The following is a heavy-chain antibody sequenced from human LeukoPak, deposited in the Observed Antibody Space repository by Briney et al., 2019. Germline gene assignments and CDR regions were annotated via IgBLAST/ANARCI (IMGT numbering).Heavy chain of an antibody. Sequence: PSETLSLTCTVSGGSISSYYWSWIRQPPGKGLEWIGYIYYSGSTNYNPSLKSRVTISVDTSKNQFSLKLSSVTAADTAVYYCAREDYSLSFDYWGQGTLVTVSS. CDR2: IYYSGST. J-gene: IGHJ4*02. V-gene: IGHV4-59*12. CDR3: AREDYSLSFDY. CDR1: GGSISSYY. D-gene: IGHD2-21*01.